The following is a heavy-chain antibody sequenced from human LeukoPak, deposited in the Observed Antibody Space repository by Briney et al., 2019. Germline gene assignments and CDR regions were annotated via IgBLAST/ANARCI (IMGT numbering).Heavy chain of an antibody. D-gene: IGHD3-22*01. CDR3: ARKADRLANYYDSSGHVPSDY. V-gene: IGHV3-20*04. Sequence: GGSLRLSCAASGFTLDDYGMSWGRHARGKGEEWDSGINWNGGSTEYADSVKGRFTISRDNDKNSLYLQMNSLRAEDPALYYCARKADRLANYYDSSGHVPSDYWGQGTLIPVSS. CDR2: INWNGGST. CDR1: GFTLDDYG. J-gene: IGHJ4*02.